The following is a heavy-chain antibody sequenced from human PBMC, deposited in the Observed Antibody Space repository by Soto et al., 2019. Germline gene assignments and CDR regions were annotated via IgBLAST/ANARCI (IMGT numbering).Heavy chain of an antibody. J-gene: IGHJ4*02. Sequence: SETLSLTCAVSGYSISSGYYWGWIRQPPGKGLEWVASTYHSGSTYYSPSLKSRVTISVDTSKNQFSLTLASVNAADTAVYHCARVADSGGYVYTVGYWGEGTLVTVSS. CDR3: ARVADSGGYVYTVGY. D-gene: IGHD3-22*01. V-gene: IGHV4-38-2*01. CDR2: TYHSGST. CDR1: GYSISSGYY.